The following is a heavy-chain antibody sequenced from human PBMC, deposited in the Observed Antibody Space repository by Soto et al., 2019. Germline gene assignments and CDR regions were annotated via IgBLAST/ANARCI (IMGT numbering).Heavy chain of an antibody. D-gene: IGHD2-21*01. V-gene: IGHV1-69*02. Sequence: QVQLVQSGAEVKKPGSSVKVSCEASGGSFTSYTFTWVRQAPGQGLEWMGRIIPIKGRADYALKLQDRVTITADRSTKTVYMELRGLRPEDTAIYYCAKSLLFVDHAYMDVWSKGTTVTVSS. J-gene: IGHJ6*03. CDR3: AKSLLFVDHAYMDV. CDR2: IIPIKGRA. CDR1: GGSFTSYT.